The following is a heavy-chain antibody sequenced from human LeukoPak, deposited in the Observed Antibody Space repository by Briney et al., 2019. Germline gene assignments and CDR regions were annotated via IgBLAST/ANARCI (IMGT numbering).Heavy chain of an antibody. Sequence: PSETLSLTCSVSGVSISNHYWSWIRQPPGKKLEWIGYMSFSVSTNHNPSLKSRVTISLDTSKNQFSLRLNSVTAADTAVYYCARGQYHGSGTYAWFDPWGQGTLVTVSS. CDR1: GVSISNHY. D-gene: IGHD3-10*01. CDR3: ARGQYHGSGTYAWFDP. V-gene: IGHV4-59*11. CDR2: MSFSVST. J-gene: IGHJ5*02.